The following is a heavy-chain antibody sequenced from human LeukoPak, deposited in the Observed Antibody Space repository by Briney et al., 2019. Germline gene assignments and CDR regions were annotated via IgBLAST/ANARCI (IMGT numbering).Heavy chain of an antibody. CDR1: GFIFSTYG. J-gene: IGHJ5*02. Sequence: GGSLRLSCVASGFIFSTYGMSWVRQAPGKGFEWVSSITGIGLHTYYADSVKGRFTISRDNSKNTVYLQMNSLQAEDTAIYYCAKAMRGPLTWGQGTLVTVSS. D-gene: IGHD3-10*01. V-gene: IGHV3-23*01. CDR2: ITGIGLHT. CDR3: AKAMRGPLT.